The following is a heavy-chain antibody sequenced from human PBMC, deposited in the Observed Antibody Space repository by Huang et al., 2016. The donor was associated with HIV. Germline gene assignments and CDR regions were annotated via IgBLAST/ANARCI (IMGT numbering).Heavy chain of an antibody. CDR3: ARRGLFSASPNDAFDV. CDR1: GASIRNYY. V-gene: IGHV4-4*07. CDR2: IYIGGTT. J-gene: IGHJ3*01. D-gene: IGHD2-15*01. Sequence: QVQLQESGPGLVKPSETLSLTCAVSGASIRNYYWNWIRQSAGKGVEWIGRIYIGGTTNSNPARKSRVSMSLDTSKNQLSLKLSSVIASDTAVYYCARRGLFSASPNDAFDVWGQGTRVTVSS.